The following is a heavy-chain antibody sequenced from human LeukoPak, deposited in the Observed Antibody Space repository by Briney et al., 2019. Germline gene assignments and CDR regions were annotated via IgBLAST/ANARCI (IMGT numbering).Heavy chain of an antibody. Sequence: GGSLRLSCAAFGFTFVTCALNWVRQAPGKGLDWVSTISGSGSNTYYADSVKGRFTISRDNSRNTLYLQMNSLGAEDTALYYCVKDRNGYSRPGGLWGQGTPVTVSS. V-gene: IGHV3-23*01. J-gene: IGHJ4*02. CDR2: ISGSGSNT. CDR3: VKDRNGYSRPGGL. D-gene: IGHD5-24*01. CDR1: GFTFVTCA.